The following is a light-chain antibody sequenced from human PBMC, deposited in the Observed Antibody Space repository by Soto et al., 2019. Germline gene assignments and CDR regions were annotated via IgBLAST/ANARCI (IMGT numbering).Light chain of an antibody. J-gene: IGLJ2*01. CDR3: AAWDDIVSGLV. Sequence: QSVLTQSPSASGTPGQTVTISCSGRSSNIGSNYVYWYHQLPGRAPRLVMYRADQRPSGVSDRFSGSKSGTSASLAISGLRSEDEGDYYCAAWDDIVSGLVFGGGTKLTVL. CDR2: RAD. V-gene: IGLV1-47*01. CDR1: SSNIGSNY.